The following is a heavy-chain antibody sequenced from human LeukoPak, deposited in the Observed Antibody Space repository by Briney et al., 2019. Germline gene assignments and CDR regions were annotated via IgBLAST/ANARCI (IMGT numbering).Heavy chain of an antibody. CDR2: IREDGSEI. CDR1: GFTFNTYW. Sequence: GGSLRLSCVGSGFTFNTYWMNWVRQAPGKGLEWVANIREDGSEIYYLDSVKGRFTIFRDNAKNSLYLQMNGLRAEDTAVYYCARHWAHLDYSGQGTLVTVSS. J-gene: IGHJ4*02. D-gene: IGHD7-27*01. CDR3: ARHWAHLDY. V-gene: IGHV3-7*01.